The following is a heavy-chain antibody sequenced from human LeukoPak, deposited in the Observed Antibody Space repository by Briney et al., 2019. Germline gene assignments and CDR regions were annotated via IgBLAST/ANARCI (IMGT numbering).Heavy chain of an antibody. CDR1: GFSFRNFV. CDR2: IGSGGRGGYSIT. Sequence: GGSLRLSCVGSGFSFRNFVMSWVRQAPGKGLEWVSAIGSGGRGGYSITYFPDSVKGRFTISRDNSKNTLYLQMNSLRAEDTAVYYCAKDLWASETVTVTSRLADSWGQGTLVTVSS. J-gene: IGHJ4*02. CDR3: AKDLWASETVTVTSRLADS. D-gene: IGHD4-11*01. V-gene: IGHV3-23*01.